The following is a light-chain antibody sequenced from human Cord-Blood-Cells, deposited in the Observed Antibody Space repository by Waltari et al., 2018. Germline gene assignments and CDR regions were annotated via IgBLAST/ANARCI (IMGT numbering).Light chain of an antibody. CDR3: QQYDNLPRYT. J-gene: IGKJ2*01. CDR1: QDISNY. CDR2: DAS. V-gene: IGKV1-33*01. Sequence: DIQMTQSPSSLSASVGDRVTITCQASQDISNYLNWYQQKPGKASKLLIYDASNLETGVPSRFSGSGSGTDFTFTISSLQPEDIATYYCQQYDNLPRYTFGQGTKLEIK.